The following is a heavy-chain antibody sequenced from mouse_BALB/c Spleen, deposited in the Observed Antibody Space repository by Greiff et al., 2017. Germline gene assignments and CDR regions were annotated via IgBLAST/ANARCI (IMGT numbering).Heavy chain of an antibody. V-gene: IGHV1-62-2*01. D-gene: IGHD1-1*01. CDR3: ARHEEGAYYGSSYYAMDY. CDR2: FYPGSGSI. CDR1: GYTFTEYT. Sequence: VQLQQSGAELVKPGASVKLSCKASGYTFTEYTIHWVKQRSGQGLEWIGWFYPGSGSIKYNEKFKDKATLTADKSSSTVYMELSRLTSEDSAVYFCARHEEGAYYGSSYYAMDYWGQGTSVTVSS. J-gene: IGHJ4*01.